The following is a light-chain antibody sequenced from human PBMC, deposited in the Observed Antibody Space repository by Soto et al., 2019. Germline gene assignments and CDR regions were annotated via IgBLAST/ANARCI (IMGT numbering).Light chain of an antibody. CDR2: KVS. V-gene: IGLV2-14*01. J-gene: IGLJ3*02. CDR3: SSFTSINTWV. Sequence: QSALTQPASVSGSPGQSITISCTGTSSDVGGYNYVSWYQQHPGKAPKLKIYKVSNRPSGVSDRFSGSKSGNTASLTISGLQAEDEADYYCSSFTSINTWVFGGGTKLTVL. CDR1: SSDVGGYNY.